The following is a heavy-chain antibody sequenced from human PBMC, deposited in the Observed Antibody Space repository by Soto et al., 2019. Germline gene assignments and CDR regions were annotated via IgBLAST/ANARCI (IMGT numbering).Heavy chain of an antibody. V-gene: IGHV3-30*18. Sequence: QVQLVESGGGVVQPGRSLRLSCAASGFTFNTYGMHWVRQSPGTGLEWVAVIPYDGSNKYYADSVKGRLTISRDNSKNTLYLQMNSLRAEDTAVYYCAKGQHCSSTSCYFYYYGMDVWGQGTTVAVSS. CDR3: AKGQHCSSTSCYFYYYGMDV. D-gene: IGHD2-2*01. J-gene: IGHJ6*02. CDR1: GFTFNTYG. CDR2: IPYDGSNK.